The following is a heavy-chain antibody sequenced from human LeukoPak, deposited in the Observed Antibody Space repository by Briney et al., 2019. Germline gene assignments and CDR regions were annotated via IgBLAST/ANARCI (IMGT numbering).Heavy chain of an antibody. Sequence: SETLSLTCTVSGGSISSYYWSWIRQPPGKGLEWIGYIYYSGSTNYKSSLKSRVTISVDTSKNHFSLKLSSVTAADTAVYYCARGALKWELPPIRARKSYYFGYWGQGTLVTVSS. J-gene: IGHJ4*02. V-gene: IGHV4-59*12. CDR3: ARGALKWELPPIRARKSYYFGY. CDR1: GGSISSYY. D-gene: IGHD1-26*01. CDR2: IYYSGST.